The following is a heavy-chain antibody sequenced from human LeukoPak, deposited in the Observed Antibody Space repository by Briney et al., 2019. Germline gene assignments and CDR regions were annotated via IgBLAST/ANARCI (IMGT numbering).Heavy chain of an antibody. D-gene: IGHD4-23*01. CDR3: TRGGHDYGGSFDT. CDR2: ISAGGRT. Sequence: SETLSLTCAVSGASIASGSYHWVWLRQPAGSRPEYLGRISAGGRTNYNPALKSRPTFSMDTSNNHASLRLSSVTAADTALYFCTRGGHDYGGSFDTWGPGILVTVSS. CDR1: GASIASGSYH. J-gene: IGHJ5*02. V-gene: IGHV4-61*02.